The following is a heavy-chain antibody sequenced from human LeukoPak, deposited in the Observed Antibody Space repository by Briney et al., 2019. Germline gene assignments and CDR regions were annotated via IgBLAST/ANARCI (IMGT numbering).Heavy chain of an antibody. Sequence: QPGGSLRLSCAASGFTFSSYAMNWVRQAPGKGLEWVSAISGSGSTTYYADSAKGRFTISRDNSKNTLFLQMNSLTAEDTAIYYCARVGYNWNQWFDIWGQGTMVTVSS. CDR1: GFTFSSYA. V-gene: IGHV3-23*01. CDR3: ARVGYNWNQWFDI. CDR2: ISGSGSTT. J-gene: IGHJ3*02. D-gene: IGHD1-20*01.